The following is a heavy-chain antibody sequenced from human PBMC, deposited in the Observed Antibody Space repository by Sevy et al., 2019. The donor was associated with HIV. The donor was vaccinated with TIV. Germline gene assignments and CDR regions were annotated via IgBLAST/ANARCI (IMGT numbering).Heavy chain of an antibody. CDR1: GGSFSGYY. CDR2: INHSGST. J-gene: IGHJ4*02. D-gene: IGHD3-22*01. Sequence: SETLSLTCAVYGGSFSGYYWSWIRQPPGKGLEWIGEINHSGSTNYNPSLKSRVTIPVDTSKIQFSLKLSSVTAADTAMYYCARAPRFRWYYYSSGGPDYWVQGTLVTVSS. V-gene: IGHV4-34*01. CDR3: ARAPRFRWYYYSSGGPDY.